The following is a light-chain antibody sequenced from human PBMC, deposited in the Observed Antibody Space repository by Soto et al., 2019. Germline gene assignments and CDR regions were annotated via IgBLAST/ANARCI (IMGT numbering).Light chain of an antibody. CDR3: ATWDDGLNGWV. V-gene: IGLV1-44*01. Sequence: QSVVTQPPSASGTPGQRVTISCSGRSSNIGSNAVNWYQQFPGMAPKVLIYNNNERPSGVPDRFSGSKSVTSASLAISGLQSEDEADYYCATWDDGLNGWVFGGGTKVTVL. J-gene: IGLJ3*02. CDR1: SSNIGSNA. CDR2: NNN.